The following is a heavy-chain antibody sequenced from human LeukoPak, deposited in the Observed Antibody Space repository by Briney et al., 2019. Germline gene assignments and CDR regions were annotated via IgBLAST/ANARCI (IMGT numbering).Heavy chain of an antibody. D-gene: IGHD3-22*01. V-gene: IGHV4-59*02. CDR3: ARARRVVITSRYYYYYMDV. Sequence: SETLSLTCTVSGGSVSSHYWIWIRQPPGKGLEWIGYIYYSGSTNYNPSLKSRVTISVDTSKNQFSLKLSSVTAADTAVYYCARARRVVITSRYYYYYMDVWGKGTTVTVSS. J-gene: IGHJ6*03. CDR1: GGSVSSHY. CDR2: IYYSGST.